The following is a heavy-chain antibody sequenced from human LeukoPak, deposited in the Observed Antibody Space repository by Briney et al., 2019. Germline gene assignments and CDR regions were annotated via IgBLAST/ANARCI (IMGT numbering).Heavy chain of an antibody. Sequence: PSETLSLTCTVSGGSISSYYWSWLRQPAGKGLEWIGRIYTSGSTNYNPSLKSRVTMSVDTSKNQFSLKLSSVTAADTAVYYCARSSRDYYDSSGVVNFDYWGQGTLVTVSS. CDR1: GGSISSYY. D-gene: IGHD3-22*01. V-gene: IGHV4-4*07. J-gene: IGHJ4*02. CDR2: IYTSGST. CDR3: ARSSRDYYDSSGVVNFDY.